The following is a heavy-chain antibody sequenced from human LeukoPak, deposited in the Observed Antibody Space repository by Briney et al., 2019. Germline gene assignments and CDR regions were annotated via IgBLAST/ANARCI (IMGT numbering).Heavy chain of an antibody. CDR3: ARDSPITMVRGVITYNYGMDV. CDR2: IYSSGST. Sequence: PSETLSLTCTVSGGSISSYYWNWIRQPAGKGLEWIGRIYSSGSTNYNPSLKSRVTISVDTSKNQFSLKLSSVTAADTAVYYCARDSPITMVRGVITYNYGMDVWGQGTTVTVSS. V-gene: IGHV4-4*07. CDR1: GGSISSYY. J-gene: IGHJ6*02. D-gene: IGHD3-10*01.